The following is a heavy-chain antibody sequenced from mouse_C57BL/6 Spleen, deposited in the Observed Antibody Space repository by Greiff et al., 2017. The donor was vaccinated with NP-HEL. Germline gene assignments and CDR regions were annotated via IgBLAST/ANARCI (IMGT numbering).Heavy chain of an antibody. CDR2: ISYDGSN. Sequence: EVQLQESGPGLVKPSQSLSLTCSVTGYSITSGYYWNWIRQFPGNKLEWMGYISYDGSNNYNPSLKNRISITRDTSKNQFFLKLNSVTTEDTATYYCATYDGYYLALFTYWGQGTLVTVSA. D-gene: IGHD2-3*01. CDR1: GYSITSGYY. CDR3: ATYDGYYLALFTY. J-gene: IGHJ3*01. V-gene: IGHV3-6*01.